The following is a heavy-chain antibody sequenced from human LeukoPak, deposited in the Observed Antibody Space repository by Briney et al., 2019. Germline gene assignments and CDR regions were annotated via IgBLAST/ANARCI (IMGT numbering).Heavy chain of an antibody. CDR2: IRYGGSNK. J-gene: IGHJ3*02. CDR3: AKDRRGYCSGSSCPDAFDI. CDR1: GFTFSSYG. V-gene: IGHV3-30*02. Sequence: GGSLRLFCAASGFTFSSYGMHWARHARGKGLEGVAYIRYGGSNKYYADSVKGRFTISRDNSKNTLYLQMNSLRAEDTAVYYCAKDRRGYCSGSSCPDAFDIWGQGTMVTVSS. D-gene: IGHD2-15*01.